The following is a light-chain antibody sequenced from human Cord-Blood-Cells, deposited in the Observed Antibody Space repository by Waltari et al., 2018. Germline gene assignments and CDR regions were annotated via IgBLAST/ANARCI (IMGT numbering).Light chain of an antibody. J-gene: IGLJ3*02. CDR3: SSYTSSSTWV. CDR2: DDS. V-gene: IGLV2-14*01. CDR1: SSDVGGYLY. Sequence: SALTPPASVSGSPGQSITISCTGTSSDVGGYLYVSWYQQHPGKAPKLMIYDDSNRPSGVSNRFSGSKSGNTASLTISGLQAEDEADYYCSSYTSSSTWVFGGGTKLTVL.